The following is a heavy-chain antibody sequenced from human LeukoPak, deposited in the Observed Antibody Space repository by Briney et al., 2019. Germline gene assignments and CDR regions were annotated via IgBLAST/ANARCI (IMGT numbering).Heavy chain of an antibody. Sequence: GGSLRLSCAASGFTFSNYGMHWVRQAPGKGLEWAAFIRYDGSNKYYADSVKDRFTISRDNSKNTLYLQMNSLRAEDTAVYYCAIPPLSGTGSSRPLAEVDVWGQGTTVTVSS. CDR2: IRYDGSNK. J-gene: IGHJ6*02. CDR1: GFTFSNYG. CDR3: AIPPLSGTGSSRPLAEVDV. V-gene: IGHV3-30*02. D-gene: IGHD3-10*01.